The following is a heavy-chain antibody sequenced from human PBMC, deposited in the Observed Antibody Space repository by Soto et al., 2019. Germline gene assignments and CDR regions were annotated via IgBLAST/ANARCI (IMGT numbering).Heavy chain of an antibody. D-gene: IGHD3-22*01. CDR2: ISAYNGNT. J-gene: IGHJ4*02. V-gene: IGHV1-18*01. CDR3: ARSRYSSGYYLIDY. Sequence: ASVKVSCKASGYTFTSYGISWVRQAPGQGLEWMGWISAYNGNTNYAQKLQGGVTMTTDTSTSTAYMELRSLRSDDTAVYYCARSRYSSGYYLIDYWGQGTLVTVSS. CDR1: GYTFTSYG.